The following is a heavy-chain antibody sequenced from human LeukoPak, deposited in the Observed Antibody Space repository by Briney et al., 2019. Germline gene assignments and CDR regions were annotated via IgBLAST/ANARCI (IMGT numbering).Heavy chain of an antibody. CDR1: GFTFSSYS. D-gene: IGHD3-22*01. J-gene: IGHJ4*02. V-gene: IGHV3-21*01. CDR3: ARDVDYDSSGYYDDY. Sequence: GGSLRLSCAASGFTFSSYSMNWVRQAPGKGLEWVSSISSSSSYIYYADSVKGRFTISRDNAKNSLYLQMNSLRAEDTAVYYCARDVDYDSSGYYDDYWGQGTLVTVSS. CDR2: ISSSSSYI.